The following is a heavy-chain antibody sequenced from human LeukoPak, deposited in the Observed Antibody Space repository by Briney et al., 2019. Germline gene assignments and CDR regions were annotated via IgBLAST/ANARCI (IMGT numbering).Heavy chain of an antibody. CDR3: ARGSSWNDY. CDR1: GFTFSSYA. Sequence: GGSLRLSCAASGFTFSSYAMHLVRQAPGKGLEWVAVISYDGSNKYYADSVKGRFTISRDNSKNTLYLQMNSLRAEDTAVYYCARGSSWNDYWGQGTLVTVSS. V-gene: IGHV3-30-3*01. J-gene: IGHJ4*02. CDR2: ISYDGSNK. D-gene: IGHD6-13*01.